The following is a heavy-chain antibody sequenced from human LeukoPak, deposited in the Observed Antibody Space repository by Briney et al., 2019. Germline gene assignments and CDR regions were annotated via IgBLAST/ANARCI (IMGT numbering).Heavy chain of an antibody. V-gene: IGHV4-31*03. D-gene: IGHD5-12*01. CDR3: ARDRGYSYGLDY. Sequence: SETLSLTCTVSGASVSSGGYYWTWIRQRPGTGLEWIGYIYHSGNANYNPSLQSRVVISVDTSKNQFSLNLSSVTAADTAVYYCARDRGYSYGLDYWGQGGLVTVSS. CDR1: GASVSSGGYY. CDR2: IYHSGNA. J-gene: IGHJ4*02.